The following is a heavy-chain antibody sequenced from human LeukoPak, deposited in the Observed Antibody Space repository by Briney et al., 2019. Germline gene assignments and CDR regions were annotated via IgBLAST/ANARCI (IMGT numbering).Heavy chain of an antibody. CDR2: IYYSGST. J-gene: IGHJ4*02. CDR3: ARQSKRGYDLDY. V-gene: IGHV4-59*08. CDR1: GGSISSYY. Sequence: SETLSLTCTVSGGSISSYYWSWIRQPPGKGLEWIGYIYYSGSTNYNPSLKSRVTISVDTSKNQISLKLTSVTAADTAVYYCARQSKRGYDLDYWGQGTLVTVSS. D-gene: IGHD5-12*01.